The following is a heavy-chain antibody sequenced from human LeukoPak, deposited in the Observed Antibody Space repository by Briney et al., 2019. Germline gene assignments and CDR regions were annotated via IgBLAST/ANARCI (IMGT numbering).Heavy chain of an antibody. D-gene: IGHD6-19*01. CDR1: GFTFSSYA. CDR2: ISTNGGST. V-gene: IGHV3-64*01. Sequence: PGGSLRLSCAASGFTFSSYAMHWVRQAPGQGLEYVSAISTNGGSTYYASSVRGGFTISRDNSQNTVYLQMGSLRPEDMAVYYCARGVAYSSGWRHAFDIWGQGTMVTVSS. J-gene: IGHJ3*02. CDR3: ARGVAYSSGWRHAFDI.